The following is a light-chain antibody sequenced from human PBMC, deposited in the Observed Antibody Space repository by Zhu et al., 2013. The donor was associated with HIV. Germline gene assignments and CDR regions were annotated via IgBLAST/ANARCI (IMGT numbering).Light chain of an antibody. J-gene: IGKJ1*01. V-gene: IGKV1-27*01. Sequence: DLQLTQSPSSLSASVGDRVTITCRASQGIANYLAWYQQKPGKVPKLLISATSTLQSGVPSRFSGSGSGTDFTLTISSLQSEDFAVYYCQQYNHWPQTFGQGTKLEIK. CDR2: ATS. CDR1: QGIANY. CDR3: QQYNHWPQT.